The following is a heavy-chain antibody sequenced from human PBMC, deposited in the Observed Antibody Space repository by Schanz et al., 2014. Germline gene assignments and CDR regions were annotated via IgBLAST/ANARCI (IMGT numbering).Heavy chain of an antibody. CDR2: TRNRANNYFT. V-gene: IGHV3-72*01. Sequence: EVQLVESGGGLVQPGGSLRLSCAASGFTFSTSTMHWVRQAPGKGLEWVGRTRNRANNYFTEYAASVKGRFTISRDDSKNTLYLQMNSLKTEDTAVYHCTASWWVEGAPSATLYGMDVWGQGTTVTVSS. J-gene: IGHJ6*02. CDR1: GFTFSTST. D-gene: IGHD2-8*02. CDR3: TASWWVEGAPSATLYGMDV.